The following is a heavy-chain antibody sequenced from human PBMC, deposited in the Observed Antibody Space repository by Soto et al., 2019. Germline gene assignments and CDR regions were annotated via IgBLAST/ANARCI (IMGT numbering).Heavy chain of an antibody. D-gene: IGHD1-26*01. V-gene: IGHV4-4*02. CDR3: ARGGYYFYMDV. J-gene: IGHJ6*03. CDR2: IHHSVST. Sequence: QVQLQESGPGLVKPSGTLSLTCAVSGGSVTISNWWSWVRQPPGNGLEWIGQIHHSVSTNYNPSRTSGVTISVDKSKNQFSLEMKSVTAADTAVYYCARGGYYFYMDVWGKGTTVTVSS. CDR1: GGSVTISNW.